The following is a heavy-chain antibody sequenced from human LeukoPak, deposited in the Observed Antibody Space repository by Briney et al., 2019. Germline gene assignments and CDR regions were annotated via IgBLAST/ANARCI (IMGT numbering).Heavy chain of an antibody. CDR3: ARAMYSYGFYFDY. J-gene: IGHJ4*02. D-gene: IGHD5-18*01. CDR1: GGSISNGAYY. V-gene: IGHV4-30-4*01. Sequence: SETLSLTCTVSGGSISNGAYYWTWIRQPPGKGLEWIGYIFYSGNTYYNPSLKSRVTISVDTSKNQFSLKLSSVTAADTAVYYCARAMYSYGFYFDYWGQGSLVTVSS. CDR2: IFYSGNT.